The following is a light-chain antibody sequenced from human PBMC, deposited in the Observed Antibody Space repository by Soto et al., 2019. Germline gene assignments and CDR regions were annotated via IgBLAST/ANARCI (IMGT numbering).Light chain of an antibody. CDR2: EVS. V-gene: IGLV2-8*01. J-gene: IGLJ1*01. CDR3: CSYGGGNNFYV. CDR1: SSDIGTYDY. Sequence: ALTQPPSASGSPGQSVTISCTGTSSDIGTYDYVSWYQRLPDKAPKLIIYEVSKRPSGVPDRFSGSKSGNTASLTVSGLQAEDEGDYYCCSYGGGNNFYVFGTGTKVTVL.